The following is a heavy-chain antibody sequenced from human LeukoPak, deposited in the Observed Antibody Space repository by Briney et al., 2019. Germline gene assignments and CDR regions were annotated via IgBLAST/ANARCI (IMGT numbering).Heavy chain of an antibody. J-gene: IGHJ6*02. CDR1: GGTFSSYA. CDR2: IIPIFGTA. Sequence: GASVKVSCKASGGTFSSYAISWVRQAPGQGLEWMGGIIPIFGTANYAQKFQGRVTITADESTSTAYMELSSLRSEDTAVYYCAAELRFLFNGMDVWGQGTTVTVSS. D-gene: IGHD3-3*01. CDR3: AAELRFLFNGMDV. V-gene: IGHV1-69*01.